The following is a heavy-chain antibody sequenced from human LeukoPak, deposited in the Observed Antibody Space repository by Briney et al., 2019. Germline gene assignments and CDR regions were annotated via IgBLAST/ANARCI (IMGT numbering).Heavy chain of an antibody. Sequence: ASVKVSCKASGCTFTSYDINWVRQATGQGLEWMGWMNPNSGNTGYAQKFQGRVTMTRNTSISTAYMELSSLRSEDTAVYYCARVFTIFGVVNPSYYYYYMDVWGKGTTVTVSS. CDR1: GCTFTSYD. V-gene: IGHV1-8*01. J-gene: IGHJ6*03. CDR3: ARVFTIFGVVNPSYYYYYMDV. D-gene: IGHD3-3*01. CDR2: MNPNSGNT.